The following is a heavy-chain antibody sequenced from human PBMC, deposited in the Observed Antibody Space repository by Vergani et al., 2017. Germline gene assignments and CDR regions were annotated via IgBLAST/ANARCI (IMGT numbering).Heavy chain of an antibody. CDR3: AKDMSQYYYDSSGYQS. Sequence: VQPQESGPGLVKPSETLSLTCTVSGGSISSYYWSWIRQPPGKGLEWVSGISWNSGSIGYADSVKGRFTISRDNAKNSLYLQMNSLRAEDTALYYCAKDMSQYYYDSSGYQSWGQGTLVTVSS. V-gene: IGHV3-9*01. CDR2: ISWNSGSI. D-gene: IGHD3-22*01. CDR1: GGSISSYY. J-gene: IGHJ4*02.